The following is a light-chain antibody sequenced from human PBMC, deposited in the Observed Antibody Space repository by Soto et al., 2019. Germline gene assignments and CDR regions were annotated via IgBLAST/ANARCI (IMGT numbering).Light chain of an antibody. CDR1: QGISSY. V-gene: IGKV1-9*01. CDR3: QQLNSYPIT. J-gene: IGKJ5*01. Sequence: DIQLTQSPSFLSASVGDRVTITCRASQGISSYLAWYQQKPGKAPKLLIYAASTLQTGVPSRFSGSGSGTEFTLTFSSLQPEDFATYYCQQLNSYPITFGQGTRLEIK. CDR2: AAS.